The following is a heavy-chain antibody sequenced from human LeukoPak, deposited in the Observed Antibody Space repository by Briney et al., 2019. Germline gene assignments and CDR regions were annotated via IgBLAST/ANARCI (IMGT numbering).Heavy chain of an antibody. CDR3: VREGRGFDY. J-gene: IGHJ4*02. D-gene: IGHD3-10*01. V-gene: IGHV3-72*01. CDR1: GFTFSDHY. CDR2: SPDKGDSYTT. Sequence: PGGSLRLSCAVSGFTFSDHYMDWVRQAPGKGLEWVARSPDKGDSYTTEYAAYVKGRFTISRDDSKNFLNLQMNSLKTEDTALYYCVREGRGFDYWGQGTQVTVSS.